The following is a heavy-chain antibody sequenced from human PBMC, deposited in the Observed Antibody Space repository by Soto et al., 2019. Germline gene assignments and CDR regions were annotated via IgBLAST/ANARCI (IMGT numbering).Heavy chain of an antibody. CDR1: GDSISSRTNY. D-gene: IGHD1-26*01. CDR3: ARLTWDLFFDY. Sequence: SETLSLTCTVSGDSISSRTNYWGWIRQPPGKGPEWIGSIYYSGSTYYNPSLKSRVTISVDTSKNQFSLKLSSVTAADTAVYYCARLTWDLFFDYWGQGTLVTVSS. CDR2: IYYSGST. J-gene: IGHJ4*02. V-gene: IGHV4-39*01.